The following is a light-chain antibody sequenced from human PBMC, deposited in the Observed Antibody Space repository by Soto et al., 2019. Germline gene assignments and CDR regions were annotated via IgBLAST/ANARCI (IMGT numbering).Light chain of an antibody. Sequence: DIQMTQSPSSLSASVGDRVTITCRASQSISSNLNWYQQKPGKAPKLLIYTASNLHSGVPSRFSGGGSGTDFNLTISSLQPEDFVTYYCQQSYNSLTFGPGTNVEI. CDR3: QQSYNSLT. J-gene: IGKJ3*01. V-gene: IGKV1-39*01. CDR1: QSISSN. CDR2: TAS.